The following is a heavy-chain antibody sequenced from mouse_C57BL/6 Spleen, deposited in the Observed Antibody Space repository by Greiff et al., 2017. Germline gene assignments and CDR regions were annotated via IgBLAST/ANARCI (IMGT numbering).Heavy chain of an antibody. V-gene: IGHV1-78*01. CDR3: ARPSYYYGSRDWFAY. CDR2: IYPRDGST. CDR1: GYTFTDHT. D-gene: IGHD1-1*01. Sequence: QVQLQQSDAELVKPGASVKISCKVSGYTFTDHTIHWMKQRPEQGLEWIGYIYPRDGSTKYNEKFKGKATLTADKSSSTAYMQLNSLTSEDSAVYFCARPSYYYGSRDWFAYWGQGTLVTVSA. J-gene: IGHJ3*01.